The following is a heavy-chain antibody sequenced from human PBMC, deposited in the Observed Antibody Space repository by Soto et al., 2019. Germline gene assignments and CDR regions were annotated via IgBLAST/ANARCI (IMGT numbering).Heavy chain of an antibody. Sequence: SETLSLTCTVSSDSISSYYWSWIRQPPGKRLEWIGYISYSGSTDYNPSLKSRVTISGDTSKNQFSLKVSSVTAADTAVYYCARGTSWQLPFDYWGQGALVTVSS. CDR2: ISYSGST. CDR3: ARGTSWQLPFDY. D-gene: IGHD6-13*01. V-gene: IGHV4-59*01. CDR1: SDSISSYY. J-gene: IGHJ4*02.